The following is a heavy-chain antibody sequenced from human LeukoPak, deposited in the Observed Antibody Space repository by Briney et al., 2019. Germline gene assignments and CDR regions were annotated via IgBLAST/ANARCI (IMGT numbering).Heavy chain of an antibody. Sequence: PGGSLILSCAASGFTFTSHWTHWVRLVPGKGLVWLARINFDGSTTGYADSVKGRFTISRDNAKNTLYLQMNSLRAEDTAVYYCTRDRTTVTLFDYWGQGTLVTVSS. CDR1: GFTFTSHW. CDR3: TRDRTTVTLFDY. D-gene: IGHD4-17*01. CDR2: INFDGSTT. V-gene: IGHV3-74*01. J-gene: IGHJ4*02.